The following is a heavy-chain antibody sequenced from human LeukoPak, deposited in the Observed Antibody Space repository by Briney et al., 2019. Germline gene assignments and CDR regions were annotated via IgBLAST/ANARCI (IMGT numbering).Heavy chain of an antibody. CDR1: GGTFSSYA. D-gene: IGHD3-22*01. V-gene: IGHV1-69*13. Sequence: ASVKVSCKASGGTFSSYAISWVRQAPGQGLEWMGGIIPIFGTANYAQKFQGRVTITADESTSTAYMELSSPRSEDTAVYYCASWYDSSGYISRSYFDYWGQGTLVTVSS. CDR3: ASWYDSSGYISRSYFDY. J-gene: IGHJ4*02. CDR2: IIPIFGTA.